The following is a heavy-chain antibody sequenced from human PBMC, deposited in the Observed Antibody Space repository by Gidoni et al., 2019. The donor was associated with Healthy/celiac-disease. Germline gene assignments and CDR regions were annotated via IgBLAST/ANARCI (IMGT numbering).Heavy chain of an antibody. V-gene: IGHV1-18*01. Sequence: QVQLVQSGAEVKKPGASVQVSCKASGYTFTSYGISWVRQAPGQGLEWMGWISAYNGNTNYAQKLQGRVTMTTDTSTSTAYMELRSLRSDDTAVYYCARDPHKSYGDYSGGWFDPWGQGTLVTVSS. CDR1: GYTFTSYG. CDR2: ISAYNGNT. CDR3: ARDPHKSYGDYSGGWFDP. J-gene: IGHJ5*02. D-gene: IGHD4-17*01.